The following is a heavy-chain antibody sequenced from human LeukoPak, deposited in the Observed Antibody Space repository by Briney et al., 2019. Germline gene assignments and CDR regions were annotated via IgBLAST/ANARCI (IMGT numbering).Heavy chain of an antibody. V-gene: IGHV3-23*01. J-gene: IGHJ4*02. CDR3: AKSQDWFGESSLVFDY. Sequence: GGSLRLSCAVSGFTFSYYAMNWVRQAPGKGLEWVSNISLSDNSASYADSVKGRFTISRDSSKNTLYLQMHSLRVEDTAIYYCAKSQDWFGESSLVFDYWGQGTLVTVSS. CDR1: GFTFSYYA. CDR2: ISLSDNSA. D-gene: IGHD3-10*01.